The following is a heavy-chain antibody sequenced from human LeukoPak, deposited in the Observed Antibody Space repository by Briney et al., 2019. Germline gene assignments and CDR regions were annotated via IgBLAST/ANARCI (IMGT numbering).Heavy chain of an antibody. CDR2: IYHSGTT. V-gene: IGHV4-30-2*01. Sequence: SQTLSLTCAVSGDSISSGGYSWSWIRQPPGKGLEWIGYIYHSGTTYYNPSLKSRVPISVDRSKNQFSLKLSSVTAADTAVYYCARVTTVTTFDYWGQGTLVTVSS. J-gene: IGHJ4*02. CDR3: ARVTTVTTFDY. CDR1: GDSISSGGYS. D-gene: IGHD4-17*01.